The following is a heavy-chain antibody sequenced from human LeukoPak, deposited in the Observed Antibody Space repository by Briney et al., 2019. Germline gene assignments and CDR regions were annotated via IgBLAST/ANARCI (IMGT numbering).Heavy chain of an antibody. V-gene: IGHV4-39*01. CDR3: ARHVEATKYYFDY. CDR1: GGPISSSSYY. D-gene: IGHD2-8*01. J-gene: IGHJ4*02. CDR2: IYYSGST. Sequence: SETLSLTCTVSGGPISSSSYYWGWIRQPPGKGLEWIGSIYYSGSTYYNPSLKSRVTISVDTSKNQFSLKLSSVTAADTAVYYCARHVEATKYYFDYWGQGTLVTVSS.